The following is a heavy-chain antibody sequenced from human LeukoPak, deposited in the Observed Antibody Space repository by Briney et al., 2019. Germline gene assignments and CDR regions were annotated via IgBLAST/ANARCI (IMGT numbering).Heavy chain of an antibody. CDR2: ISGSGGSI. V-gene: IGHV3-23*01. Sequence: GGSLRLSCAASGFTFISYAMSWVRQAPGKGLEWVSAISGSGGSIYYADSVKGRFTVSRDNSKNTLYLQMNTLRAEDTAIYYCAKDEDARPMYFQDWGQGTLVTVSS. CDR3: AKDEDARPMYFQD. CDR1: GFTFISYA. D-gene: IGHD3-10*02. J-gene: IGHJ1*01.